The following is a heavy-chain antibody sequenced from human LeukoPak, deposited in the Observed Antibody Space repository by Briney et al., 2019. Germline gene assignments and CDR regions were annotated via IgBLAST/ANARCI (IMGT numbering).Heavy chain of an antibody. CDR3: AREIRAYDILAGYYPNGMDV. J-gene: IGHJ6*02. Sequence: GGSLRLSCAASGFTVSSNYMSWVRQAPGKGLEWVSVIYSGGSTYYADSVKGRFTISRDNSKNTLYLQMNSLRAEDTAVYYCAREIRAYDILAGYYPNGMDVWGQGTTVTVSS. CDR1: GFTVSSNY. V-gene: IGHV3-53*01. CDR2: IYSGGST. D-gene: IGHD3-9*01.